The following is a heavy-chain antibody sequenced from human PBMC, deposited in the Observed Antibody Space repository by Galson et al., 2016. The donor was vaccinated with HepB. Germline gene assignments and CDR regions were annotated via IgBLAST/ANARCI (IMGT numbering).Heavy chain of an antibody. J-gene: IGHJ5*02. CDR3: ASRFGSGWSSHWFDP. CDR1: GGSVSSDIYY. D-gene: IGHD6-19*01. V-gene: IGHV4-61*01. CDR2: IYYTGST. Sequence: LSLTCTVSGGSVSSDIYYWSWIRQPTGKGLEWIAYIYYTGSTIYHPSLKSRVTIPVDKSKNHFSLKLSSVTAADTAVYYCASRFGSGWSSHWFDPWGQGTLVTVSS.